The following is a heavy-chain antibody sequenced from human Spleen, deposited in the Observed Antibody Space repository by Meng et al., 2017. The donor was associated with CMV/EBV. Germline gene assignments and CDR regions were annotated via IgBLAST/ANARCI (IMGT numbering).Heavy chain of an antibody. CDR1: GDSISSGSYY. D-gene: IGHD5-24*01. CDR2: IFYSGST. CDR3: ARDRDGYNYNYFDY. Sequence: GSLRLSCTVSGDSISSGSYYWGCIRQPPGKGLEWIANIFYSGSTYYNPSLKSRVTISVDASKNQFSLKLSSVTAADTAVYYCARDRDGYNYNYFDYWGQGTLVTVSS. J-gene: IGHJ4*02. V-gene: IGHV4-39*07.